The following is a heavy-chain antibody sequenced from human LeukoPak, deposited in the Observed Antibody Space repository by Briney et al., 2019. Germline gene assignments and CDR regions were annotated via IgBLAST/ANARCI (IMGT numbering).Heavy chain of an antibody. J-gene: IGHJ6*02. CDR3: ARDSRVAVFGGPGMDV. Sequence: SQTLSLTCTVSGGSISSGGYYWSWIRQHPGKGLEWIGYIYYSGGTYYNPSLKSRVTISVDTSKNQFSLKLSSVTAADTAVYYCARDSRVAVFGGPGMDVWGQGTTVTVSS. CDR1: GGSISSGGYY. V-gene: IGHV4-31*03. D-gene: IGHD3-3*01. CDR2: IYYSGGT.